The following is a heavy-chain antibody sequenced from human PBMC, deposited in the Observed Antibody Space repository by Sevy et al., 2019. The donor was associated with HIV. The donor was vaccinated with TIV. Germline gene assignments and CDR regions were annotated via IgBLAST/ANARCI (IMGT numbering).Heavy chain of an antibody. CDR2: ISYDGSNK. J-gene: IGHJ6*02. CDR3: AKDRDSGDYYYYYGMDV. Sequence: GGSLRLSCAASAFTFSSYGMHWVRQAPGKGLEWVAVISYDGSNKYYADSVKGRFTISRDNSKNTLYLQMNSLRAEDTAVYYCAKDRDSGDYYYYYGMDVWGQGTTVTVSS. D-gene: IGHD4-17*01. CDR1: AFTFSSYG. V-gene: IGHV3-30*18.